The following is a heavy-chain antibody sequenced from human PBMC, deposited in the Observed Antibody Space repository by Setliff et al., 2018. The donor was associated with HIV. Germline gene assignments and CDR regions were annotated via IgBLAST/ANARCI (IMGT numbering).Heavy chain of an antibody. Sequence: SETLSLTCTVSGGSISSGSYYWSWIRQPAGKGLEWIGHIYTSGSTNYNPSLKSRVTISVDMSKNQFSLKLTSVTAADTAMYYCASRIYYYDESRVLREEGFVPWGQGTLVTVSS. V-gene: IGHV4-61*09. CDR3: ASRIYYYDESRVLREEGFVP. D-gene: IGHD3-22*01. J-gene: IGHJ5*02. CDR2: IYTSGST. CDR1: GGSISSGSYY.